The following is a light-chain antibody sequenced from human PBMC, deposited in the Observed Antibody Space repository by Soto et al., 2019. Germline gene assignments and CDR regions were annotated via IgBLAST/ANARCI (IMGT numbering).Light chain of an antibody. V-gene: IGLV2-14*01. CDR1: SSDVCGYNY. Sequence: QSALTQPPSASGSPGQSVAISCTGTSSDVCGYNYVSWYQQHPGKASKLIIFEVSNRPSGVSNRFSGSKSGNTASLTISGAQAEDEADYYCSSYTRSSTLVFGTGTKVT. CDR3: SSYTRSSTLV. CDR2: EVS. J-gene: IGLJ1*01.